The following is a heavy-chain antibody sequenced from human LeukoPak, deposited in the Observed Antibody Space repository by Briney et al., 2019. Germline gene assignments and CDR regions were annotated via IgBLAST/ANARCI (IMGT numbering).Heavy chain of an antibody. Sequence: GGSLRLSCAASGFTFSSYGMHWVRQAPGKGLEWVAFIRYDGSNKYYADSVKGRFTISRDNAKNTLYLQMNSLRAEDTAVYHCARGTTAAPGMDYWGQGALVTVSA. CDR2: IRYDGSNK. D-gene: IGHD6-13*01. V-gene: IGHV3-30*02. CDR3: ARGTTAAPGMDY. J-gene: IGHJ4*02. CDR1: GFTFSSYG.